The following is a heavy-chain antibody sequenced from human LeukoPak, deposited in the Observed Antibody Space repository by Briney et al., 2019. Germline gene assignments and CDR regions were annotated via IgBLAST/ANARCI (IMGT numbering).Heavy chain of an antibody. CDR2: INPNSGGT. CDR3: ARGPMDV. Sequence: VSVKVSCTASGYTFTGYYMHWVRQAPGQGLEWMGWINPNSGGTNYAQTFQGRVTMTRDTSISTAYMELSRLRSDDTAVYYCARGPMDVWGQGTTVTVSS. J-gene: IGHJ6*02. V-gene: IGHV1-2*02. CDR1: GYTFTGYY.